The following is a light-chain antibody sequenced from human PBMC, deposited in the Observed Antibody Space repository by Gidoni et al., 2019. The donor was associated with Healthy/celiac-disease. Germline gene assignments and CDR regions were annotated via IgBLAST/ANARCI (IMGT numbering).Light chain of an antibody. Sequence: SYELTQPPSVSVSPGQTASITCSGDNLGVKYACWYQQKPDQSPVLVIYQDSQRPSGLPERFSGSNSGNTATLTISGTQAMDEADYYCQAWDSSTAVFGGGTKLTVL. J-gene: IGLJ3*02. CDR1: NLGVKY. V-gene: IGLV3-1*01. CDR2: QDS. CDR3: QAWDSSTAV.